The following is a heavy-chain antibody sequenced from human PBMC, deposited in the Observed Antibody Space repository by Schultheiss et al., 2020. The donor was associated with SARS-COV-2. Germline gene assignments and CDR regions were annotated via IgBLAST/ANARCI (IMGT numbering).Heavy chain of an antibody. J-gene: IGHJ5*02. Sequence: TLSLTCTVSGVSISSYYWSWIRQPPGKALEWLALIYWNDDKRYSPSLKSRLTITKDTSKNQVVLTMTNMDPVDTATYFCAHACYNWFDPWGQGTLVTVSS. D-gene: IGHD2-2*01. CDR1: GVSISSYYW. CDR3: AHACYNWFDP. V-gene: IGHV2-5*01. CDR2: IYWNDDK.